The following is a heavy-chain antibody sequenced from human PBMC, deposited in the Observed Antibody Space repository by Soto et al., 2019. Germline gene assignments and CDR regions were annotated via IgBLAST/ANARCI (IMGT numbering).Heavy chain of an antibody. D-gene: IGHD2-8*01. V-gene: IGHV3-21*01. CDR2: ISSSSSYI. Sequence: PGWSLRLSCAASGFTFSSYSMNWVRQAPGKGLEWVSSISSSSSYIYYADSVKGRFTISRDNAKNSLYLQMNSLRAEDTAVYYCARASRILYRFGWYFDLWGRGTLVTVSS. CDR1: GFTFSSYS. J-gene: IGHJ2*01. CDR3: ARASRILYRFGWYFDL.